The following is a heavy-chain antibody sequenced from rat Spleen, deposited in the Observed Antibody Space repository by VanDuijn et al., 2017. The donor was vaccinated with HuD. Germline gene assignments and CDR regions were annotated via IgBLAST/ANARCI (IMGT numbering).Heavy chain of an antibody. D-gene: IGHD1-9*01. J-gene: IGHJ2*01. CDR3: ARRHYGYTDYFDY. Sequence: EVQMVESGGGLVQPGRSLKLSCAASGFTFSDYGMAWVRQAPTKGLEWVATISYGDSYGHSSTYYRDSVKGRFTIYRDNARSTLSLQMSSLRSEDTATYHCARRHYGYTDYFDYWGQGVMVTVSS. V-gene: IGHV5-29*01. CDR2: ISYGDSYGHSST. CDR1: GFTFSDYG.